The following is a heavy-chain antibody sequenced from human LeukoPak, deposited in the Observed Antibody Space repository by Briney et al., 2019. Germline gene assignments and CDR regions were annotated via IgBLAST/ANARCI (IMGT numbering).Heavy chain of an antibody. CDR1: GFTFSSYE. D-gene: IGHD5-12*01. CDR3: ARGGHSGYDDFDY. V-gene: IGHV3-48*03. J-gene: IGHJ4*02. Sequence: GGSLRLSCAASGFTFSSYEMNWVRQAPGKGLEWVSYISSSGSTIYYADSVKGRFTISRDNAKNPLYLQMNSLRAEDTAVYYCARGGHSGYDDFDYWGQGTLVTVSS. CDR2: ISSSGSTI.